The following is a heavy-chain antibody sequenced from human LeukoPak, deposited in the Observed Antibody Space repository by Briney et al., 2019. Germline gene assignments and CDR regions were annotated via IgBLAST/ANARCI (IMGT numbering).Heavy chain of an antibody. J-gene: IGHJ4*02. Sequence: GASVKVSCKASGYTFTSYDFNWVRQATGQGLEWMGWMNPNSGNTGYAQKFQGRVTITRNTSISTAYMELSSLRSEDTAVYYCARGYSYGYPPDYWGQGTLVTVSS. CDR1: GYTFTSYD. CDR2: MNPNSGNT. V-gene: IGHV1-8*03. CDR3: ARGYSYGYPPDY. D-gene: IGHD5-18*01.